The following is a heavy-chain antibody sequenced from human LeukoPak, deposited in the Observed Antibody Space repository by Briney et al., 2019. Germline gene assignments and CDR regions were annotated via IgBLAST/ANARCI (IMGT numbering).Heavy chain of an antibody. D-gene: IGHD6-13*01. CDR3: ATDVIAAAGNDY. CDR1: GYTLTELS. CDR2: FDPEDGET. V-gene: IGHV1-24*01. J-gene: IGHJ4*02. Sequence: ASVKVSCKVSGYTLTELSMHWVRQAPGKGLEWMGGFDPEDGETIYAQKFQGRVTMTEDTSTDTAYMELSSLRSEDTAVYYCATDVIAAAGNDYWGQGTLVTVSS.